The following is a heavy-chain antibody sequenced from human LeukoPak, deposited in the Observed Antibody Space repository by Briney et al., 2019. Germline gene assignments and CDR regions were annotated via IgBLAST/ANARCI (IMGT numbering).Heavy chain of an antibody. CDR2: INPNSGGT. CDR3: AQTLNYYYGLGLGFSAEYFQH. CDR1: GYTFTDYY. Sequence: GASVKVSCKASGYTFTDYYMHWVRQAPGQGLEWMGWINPNSGGTNYAQKFQGRVTMTRDTSISTAYMELSRLRSDHTAVYYCAQTLNYYYGLGLGFSAEYFQHWGQGTLVTVSS. J-gene: IGHJ1*01. D-gene: IGHD3-10*01. V-gene: IGHV1-2*02.